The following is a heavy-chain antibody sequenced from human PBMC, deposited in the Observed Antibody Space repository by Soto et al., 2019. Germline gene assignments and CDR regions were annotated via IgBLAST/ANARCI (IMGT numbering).Heavy chain of an antibody. Sequence: EVQLLESGGGLVQPGGSLRLTCAASGFTFVSNAMSWVRQAPGKGLEWVSIISGSGGSTYYADSVKGRFTISRDNSKSTLYLQMNSLRAEDTAVYFCAKYSRYSSGWPDSWGQGTLVTVSS. D-gene: IGHD6-19*01. J-gene: IGHJ4*02. V-gene: IGHV3-23*01. CDR2: ISGSGGST. CDR1: GFTFVSNA. CDR3: AKYSRYSSGWPDS.